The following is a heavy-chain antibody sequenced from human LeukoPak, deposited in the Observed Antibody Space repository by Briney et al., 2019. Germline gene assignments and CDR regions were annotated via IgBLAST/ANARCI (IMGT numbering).Heavy chain of an antibody. Sequence: GGSLRLSCAASGFTFNDYAMHWVRQAPGKGLEWVSLVSGDGGSTYYADSVKGRFTISRDSSKNSLYLQMNSLRTEDTALYYCAKAALTMIGPPDYWGQGTLATVSS. V-gene: IGHV3-43*02. CDR2: VSGDGGST. CDR3: AKAALTMIGPPDY. J-gene: IGHJ4*02. D-gene: IGHD3-22*01. CDR1: GFTFNDYA.